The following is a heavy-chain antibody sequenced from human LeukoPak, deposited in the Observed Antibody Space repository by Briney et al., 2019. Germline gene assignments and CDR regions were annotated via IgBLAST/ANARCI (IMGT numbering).Heavy chain of an antibody. CDR1: GGTFSSYA. CDR2: IIPIFGTA. Sequence: SVKVSCKASGGTFSSYAISWVRQAPGQGLEWMGGIIPIFGTANYAQKFQGRVTITADESTSTAYMELSSLRSEDTAVYYCARDPLPYYDSSGYRSYYYYMDVWGKGTTVTVSS. D-gene: IGHD3-22*01. J-gene: IGHJ6*03. CDR3: ARDPLPYYDSSGYRSYYYYMDV. V-gene: IGHV1-69*01.